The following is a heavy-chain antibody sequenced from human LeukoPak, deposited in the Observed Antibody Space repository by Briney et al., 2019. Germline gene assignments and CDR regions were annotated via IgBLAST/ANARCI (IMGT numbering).Heavy chain of an antibody. Sequence: PSETLSLTCAVSGYSISSGYYWGWIRQPPGKGLEWIGSIYHSGSTYYNPSLKSRVTISVDTSKNQFSLKLSSVTAADTAVYYCARALGSCSSTSCSKYNWFDPWGQGTLVTVSS. CDR1: GYSISSGYY. CDR2: IYHSGST. V-gene: IGHV4-38-2*01. J-gene: IGHJ5*02. D-gene: IGHD2-2*01. CDR3: ARALGSCSSTSCSKYNWFDP.